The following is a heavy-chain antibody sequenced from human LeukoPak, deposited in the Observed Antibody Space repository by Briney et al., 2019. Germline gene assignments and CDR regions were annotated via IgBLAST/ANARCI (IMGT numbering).Heavy chain of an antibody. CDR2: IIPIFGTA. D-gene: IGHD3-9*01. Sequence: ASVKVSCKASGGTFSSYAISWVRQAPGQGLEWMGGIIPIFGTANYAQKFQGRVTITADESTSTAYMELSSLRSEDTAVYYCARARDVLRCFEGFDPWGQGTLVTVSS. V-gene: IGHV1-69*01. CDR3: ARARDVLRCFEGFDP. J-gene: IGHJ5*02. CDR1: GGTFSSYA.